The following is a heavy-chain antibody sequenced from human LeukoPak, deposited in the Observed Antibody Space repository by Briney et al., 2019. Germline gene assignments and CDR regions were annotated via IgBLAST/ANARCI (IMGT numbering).Heavy chain of an antibody. Sequence: SETLSLTCAVYGGSFSGYYWSWIRQPPGKGLEWIGEINHSGSTNYNPSLRSRVTISVDTSKNQLSLKLSSVTAADTAVYYCASSEMATTYWGQGTLVTVSS. V-gene: IGHV4-34*01. CDR2: INHSGST. CDR3: ASSEMATTY. J-gene: IGHJ4*02. D-gene: IGHD5-24*01. CDR1: GGSFSGYY.